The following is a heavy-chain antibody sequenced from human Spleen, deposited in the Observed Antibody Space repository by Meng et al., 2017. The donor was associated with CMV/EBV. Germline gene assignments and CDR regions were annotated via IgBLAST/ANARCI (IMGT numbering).Heavy chain of an antibody. CDR3: ARDGGNLDWFDP. V-gene: IGHV1-2*02. CDR1: GYPFTYDY. CDR2: INPNTGDT. Sequence: CKASGYPFTYDYIHWVRQAPGQGLEWMGWINPNTGDTNYAQKFQGRVSMTRDTSITTAYMELRSLTSGDTAVYYCARDGGNLDWFDPWGQGTLVTVSS. J-gene: IGHJ5*02. D-gene: IGHD4-23*01.